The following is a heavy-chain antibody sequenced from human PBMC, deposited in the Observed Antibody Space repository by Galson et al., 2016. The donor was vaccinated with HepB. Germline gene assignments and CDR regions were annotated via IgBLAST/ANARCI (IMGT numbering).Heavy chain of an antibody. CDR3: ARDELRYGMDV. D-gene: IGHD4-23*01. CDR1: GFTVSSHY. V-gene: IGHV3-66*02. Sequence: SLRLSCAASGFTVSSHYMSWVRQAPGKGLEWVSVIYSGGTTDYAVSVKGRFTISRDESKNTLYLQMNSLRGDDTAVYFCARDELRYGMDVWGKGTTVTVSS. J-gene: IGHJ6*04. CDR2: IYSGGTT.